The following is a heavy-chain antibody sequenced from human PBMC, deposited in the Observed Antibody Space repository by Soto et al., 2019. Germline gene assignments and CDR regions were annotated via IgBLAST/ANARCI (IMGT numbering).Heavy chain of an antibody. CDR2: IKSSADQT. D-gene: IGHD3-3*01. CDR3: AKAGFWSGYYSLVDY. CDR1: GFTFSSNL. V-gene: IGHV3-21*04. J-gene: IGHJ4*02. Sequence: LRLSCAASGFTFSSNLMGWVRQAPGKGLEWVSSIKSSADQTYYADSVKGRFTISRDNAKNSLYLQMNSLGAEDTALYYCAKAGFWSGYYSLVDYWGQGTLVTVSS.